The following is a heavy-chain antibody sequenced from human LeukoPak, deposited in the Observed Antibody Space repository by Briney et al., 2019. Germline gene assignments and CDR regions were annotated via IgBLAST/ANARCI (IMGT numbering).Heavy chain of an antibody. CDR2: ISSYNGNT. J-gene: IGHJ6*03. V-gene: IGHV1-18*01. CDR3: TTEFKELGSFFYFYYMDV. CDR1: GYTFTSYG. D-gene: IGHD3-10*01. Sequence: ASVKVSCKASGYTFTSYGINWMRQAPGQGLEWMGWISSYNGNTNYAQKLQGRVTMTTDTSTSTAYMELRSLKSDDTAMYYCTTEFKELGSFFYFYYMDVWGTGTTVTISS.